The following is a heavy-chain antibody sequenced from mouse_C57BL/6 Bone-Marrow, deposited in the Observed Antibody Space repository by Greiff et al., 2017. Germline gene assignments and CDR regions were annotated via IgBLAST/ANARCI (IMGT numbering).Heavy chain of an antibody. CDR2: IIPSTGGT. V-gene: IGHV1-42*01. CDR1: GYSFTGYY. D-gene: IGHD1-2*01. Sequence: VQLQQSGPELVKPGASVKISCKASGYSFTGYYMNWVKQSPEKSLEWIGEIIPSTGGTNYNQKYKAKATLTVDKSSSTAYMQHKSLTSEDSAVYYCASYDGEAMDYWGQGTSVTVSS. J-gene: IGHJ4*01. CDR3: ASYDGEAMDY.